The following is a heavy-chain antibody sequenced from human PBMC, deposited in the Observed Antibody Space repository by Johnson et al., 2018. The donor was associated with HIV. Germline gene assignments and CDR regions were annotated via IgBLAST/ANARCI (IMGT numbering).Heavy chain of an antibody. CDR1: GFTFSNAW. Sequence: VQLVESGGGLVKPGGSLRLSCAASGFTFSNAWMSWVRQAPGKGLEWVGRITSKTDGGTTDYAAPVNGKFTISRDDSKNTLYLQMNSLKTEDTAVYYCTTAVDGAPDAFDIWGQGTMVSVSS. CDR2: ITSKTDGGTT. J-gene: IGHJ3*02. V-gene: IGHV3-15*01. CDR3: TTAVDGAPDAFDI. D-gene: IGHD4-17*01.